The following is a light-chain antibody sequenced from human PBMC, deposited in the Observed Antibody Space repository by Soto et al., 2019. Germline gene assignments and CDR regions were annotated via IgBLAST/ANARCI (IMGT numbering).Light chain of an antibody. CDR2: GAS. CDR3: QQYGNSPWT. J-gene: IGKJ1*01. CDR1: QSVSSGY. Sequence: EVVLTQSPGTLALSRGERATLSCRASQSVSSGYLAWYQHRPGQAPRLLIFGASSRATGIPDRFSGTGSGTDFTLTISRLEPEDFAVYYCQQYGNSPWTFGQGTKVDIK. V-gene: IGKV3-20*01.